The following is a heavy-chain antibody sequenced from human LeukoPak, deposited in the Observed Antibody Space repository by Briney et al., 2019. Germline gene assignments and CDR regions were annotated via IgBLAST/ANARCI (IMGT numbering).Heavy chain of an antibody. CDR1: GGSFGGYY. V-gene: IGHV4-34*01. Sequence: PSETLSLTCAVYGGSFGGYYWSWIRQPPGKGLEWIGEINHSGSTNYNPSLKSRVTISVDTSKNQFSLKLSSVTAADTAVYYCARGALSSGWYRTFPTFFDYWGQGTLVTVS. CDR2: INHSGST. CDR3: ARGALSSGWYRTFPTFFDY. D-gene: IGHD6-19*01. J-gene: IGHJ4*02.